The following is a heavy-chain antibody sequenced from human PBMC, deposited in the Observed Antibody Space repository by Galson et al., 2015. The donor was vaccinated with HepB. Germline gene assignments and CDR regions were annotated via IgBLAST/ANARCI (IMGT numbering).Heavy chain of an antibody. CDR2: TSKSGSAI. D-gene: IGHD3-22*01. CDR3: AREWVYDSSGPFDY. V-gene: IGHV3-11*01. J-gene: IGHJ4*02. Sequence: SLRLSCAASGFSFSDYYMNWIRHAPGKGLEWVASTSKSGSAIYYADSVKGRFTISRDNAKNSLYLQMNSLRAEDTAVYYCAREWVYDSSGPFDYWGQGTLVTVSS. CDR1: GFSFSDYY.